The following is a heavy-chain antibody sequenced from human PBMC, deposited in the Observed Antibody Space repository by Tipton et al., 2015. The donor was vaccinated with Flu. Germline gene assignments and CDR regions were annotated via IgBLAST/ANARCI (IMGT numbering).Heavy chain of an antibody. Sequence: SLRLSYAASGFTVSSNYMSWVRQAPGKGLEWMAFIRYDGGDKYYADSVKGRFTISRDNSKNTLYLEMNSVRPDDTAVYYCAKDGWDTSGWYPFDYWGQGTLVTVSS. V-gene: IGHV3-30*02. CDR1: GFTVSSNY. CDR3: AKDGWDTSGWYPFDY. D-gene: IGHD6-19*01. J-gene: IGHJ4*02. CDR2: IRYDGGDK.